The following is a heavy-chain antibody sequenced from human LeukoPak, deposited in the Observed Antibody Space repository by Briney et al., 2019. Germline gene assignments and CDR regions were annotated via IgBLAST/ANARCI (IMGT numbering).Heavy chain of an antibody. CDR1: GGSIRSYY. J-gene: IGHJ4*02. D-gene: IGHD5-18*01. CDR3: ASGDRGYSYGPLDY. CDR2: IFYAGST. Sequence: SETLSLTCSVYGGSIRSYYWSWLRQPPGKGLEWIGYIFYAGSTTYNTSLKSRVTISIDTSKNQFSLRLNSVTAADTAVYYCASGDRGYSYGPLDYWGQGTLVTVSS. V-gene: IGHV4-59*08.